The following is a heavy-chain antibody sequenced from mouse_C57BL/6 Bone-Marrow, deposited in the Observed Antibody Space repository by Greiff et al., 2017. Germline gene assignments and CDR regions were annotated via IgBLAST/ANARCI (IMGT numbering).Heavy chain of an antibody. CDR3: ERDCYGCDWYVDV. V-gene: IGHV1-81*01. CDR2: IYPRSGNT. D-gene: IGHD1-1*01. J-gene: IGHJ1*03. Sequence: LEESGAELARPGASVKLSCKASGYTFTSYGISWVKQRPGQGLEWIGEIYPRSGNTYYNENFKGQATLTADKSSSTAYMELRRLTSEDSAVYFCERDCYGCDWYVDVGGTGTTVTVSS. CDR1: GYTFTSYG.